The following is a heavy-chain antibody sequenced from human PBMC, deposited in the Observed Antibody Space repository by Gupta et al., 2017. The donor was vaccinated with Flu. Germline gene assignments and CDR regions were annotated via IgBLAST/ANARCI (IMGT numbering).Heavy chain of an antibody. D-gene: IGHD2-2*02. CDR1: GDSISSGTYY. Sequence: QLQLQESGPGLVKPSEPLSLTCTVSGDSISSGTYYWGWIRQPPGKGLEWIGCIYYSGSPYYKPSLKSRVTIPVDTSKNQFSLNLSSVTAADTAVYYGARQKRRKYQLLYQWFDTWGQGTLVTGSS. V-gene: IGHV4-39*01. J-gene: IGHJ5*02. CDR3: ARQKRRKYQLLYQWFDT. CDR2: IYYSGSP.